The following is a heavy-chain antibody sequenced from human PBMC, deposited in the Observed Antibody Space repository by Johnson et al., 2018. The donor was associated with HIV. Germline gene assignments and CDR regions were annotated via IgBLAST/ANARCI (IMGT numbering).Heavy chain of an antibody. CDR1: GFTFSNAW. D-gene: IGHD3-3*01. V-gene: IGHV3-15*01. CDR2: IKRKTDGWTT. J-gene: IGHJ3*02. CDR3: LPYDFPI. Sequence: EVQLVESGGGLVKPGGSLRLSCAASGFTFSNAWMSWVRQAPGKGLEWVGRIKRKTDGWTTDYAAPVKGRFTISRDDSKNTLYLQRNSLKTEDTAVYYCLPYDFPIWGQGTMVTVSS.